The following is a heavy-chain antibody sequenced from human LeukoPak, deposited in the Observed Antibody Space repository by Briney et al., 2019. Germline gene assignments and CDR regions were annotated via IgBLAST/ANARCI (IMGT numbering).Heavy chain of an antibody. J-gene: IGHJ4*02. D-gene: IGHD3-3*01. CDR3: ARHFSIYGAVLLGGHFDF. CDR1: GFIFNNYA. V-gene: IGHV3-23*03. CDR2: SFGGTTT. Sequence: PGGSLRLSCAASGFIFNNYAMSWVRQAPGKGLEWVSSFGGTTTHYAASVKGRFTISRDKSRNTLYLQMSSLRAEDTAVYYCARHFSIYGAVLLGGHFDFWGQGILVTVSS.